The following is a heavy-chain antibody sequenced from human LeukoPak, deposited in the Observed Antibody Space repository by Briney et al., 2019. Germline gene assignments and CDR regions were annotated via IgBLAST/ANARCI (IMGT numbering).Heavy chain of an antibody. CDR2: IKQDGGEK. J-gene: IGHJ3*02. V-gene: IGHV3-7*01. Sequence: PGGSLRLACAASGFTFSSYWMSWVRQAPGKGLEWVANIKQDGGEKYYVDSVKGRFTIARDNAKNSLSLQMNTLRAEDTAVYYCARDRCTSTRCYTPDAFDIWGQGTMVTVS. D-gene: IGHD2-2*02. CDR1: GFTFSSYW. CDR3: ARDRCTSTRCYTPDAFDI.